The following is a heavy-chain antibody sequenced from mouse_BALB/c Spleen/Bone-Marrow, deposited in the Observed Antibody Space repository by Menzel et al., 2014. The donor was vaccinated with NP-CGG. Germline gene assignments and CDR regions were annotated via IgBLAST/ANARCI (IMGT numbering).Heavy chain of an antibody. V-gene: IGHV5-12-1*01. CDR1: GFAFSSYD. Sequence: LVESGGGLVKPVGTLKPSCAASGFAFSSYDMSWVRRTPEKRLEWGAYISSGGGSTYYPDTVKGRFTISRDNAKNTLYLQMSSLKSEDTAMYYCARHRYYFDYWGQGTTLTVAS. CDR2: ISSGGGST. J-gene: IGHJ2*01. CDR3: ARHRYYFDY.